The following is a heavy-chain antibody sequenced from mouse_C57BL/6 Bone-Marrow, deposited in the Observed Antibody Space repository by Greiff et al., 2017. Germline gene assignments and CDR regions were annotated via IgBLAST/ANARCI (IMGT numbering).Heavy chain of an antibody. CDR2: IDPSDSYT. D-gene: IGHD3-3*01. CDR1: GYTFTSYW. V-gene: IGHV1-59*01. CDR3: ARRGTWRYFDV. Sequence: VQLQQSGAELVRPGTSVKLSCKASGYTFTSYWMHWVKQRPGQGLEWIGVIDPSDSYTNYNQKFKGKATLTVDTSSSTAYMQLSSLTSEDSAVYYCARRGTWRYFDVWGTGTTVTVSS. J-gene: IGHJ1*03.